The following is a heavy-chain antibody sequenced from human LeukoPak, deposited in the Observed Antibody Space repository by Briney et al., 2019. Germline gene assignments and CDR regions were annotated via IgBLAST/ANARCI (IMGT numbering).Heavy chain of an antibody. D-gene: IGHD2-15*01. CDR1: GGSFSGYY. CDR3: ARGGVADRMGS. CDR2: VNHSGST. Sequence: PSETLSLTCAVYGGSFSGYYWSWIRQPPGKGLEWIGEVNHSGSTNYYPSLKSRVTISVDTTKNQFSLKLSSVTAADTAVYYCARGGVADRMGSWGQGNLVTVSS. V-gene: IGHV4-34*01. J-gene: IGHJ4*02.